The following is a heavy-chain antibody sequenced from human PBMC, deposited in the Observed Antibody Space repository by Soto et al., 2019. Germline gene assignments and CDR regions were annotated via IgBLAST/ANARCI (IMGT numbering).Heavy chain of an antibody. Sequence: EVQLLESGGGLVQPGGSLRLSCAASGFTFSSYAMSWVRQAPGKGLEWVSAISGSGGSTYYADSVKGRFTISRDNSKNTLYLQMNSLRAEDTAVYYCAESPYSSGWYDWYFDLRGRGTLVTVSS. CDR3: AESPYSSGWYDWYFDL. D-gene: IGHD6-19*01. CDR2: ISGSGGST. CDR1: GFTFSSYA. V-gene: IGHV3-23*01. J-gene: IGHJ2*01.